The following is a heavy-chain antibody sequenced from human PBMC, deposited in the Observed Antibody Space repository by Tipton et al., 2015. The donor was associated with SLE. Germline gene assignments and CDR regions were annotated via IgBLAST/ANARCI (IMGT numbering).Heavy chain of an antibody. CDR1: GGSISSGGYH. CDR3: ARSLETYDV. V-gene: IGHV4-61*02. CDR2: MDATGGT. J-gene: IGHJ3*01. D-gene: IGHD1-1*01. Sequence: TLSLTCTVSGGSISSGGYHWNWIRHPAGKGLEWIGRMDATGGTYYNPSLKSRVTISLDTSKNQFSLKLSSVTAADTAVYYCARSLETYDVWGQGTMVAVSS.